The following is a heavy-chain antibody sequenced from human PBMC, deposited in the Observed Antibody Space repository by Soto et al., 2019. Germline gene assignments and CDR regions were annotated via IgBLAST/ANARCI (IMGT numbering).Heavy chain of an antibody. CDR1: GYTFTSYG. CDR3: ARDYDFLSGAQRYGMDV. V-gene: IGHV1-18*04. Sequence: QVQLVQSGAEVKKPGASVKVSCKASGYTFTSYGISWVRQAPGQGLEWMGWISAYNGNPNYAQKLQGRVTMTTDTSTSTAYVELRSLRSDDTAVYYRARDYDFLSGAQRYGMDVWGQGTTVPVPS. D-gene: IGHD3-3*01. J-gene: IGHJ6*02. CDR2: ISAYNGNP.